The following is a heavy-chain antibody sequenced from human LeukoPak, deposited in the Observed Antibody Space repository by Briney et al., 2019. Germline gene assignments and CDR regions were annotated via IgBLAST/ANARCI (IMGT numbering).Heavy chain of an antibody. CDR3: ARAIVWGYSYVYINY. D-gene: IGHD5-18*01. J-gene: IGHJ4*02. Sequence: DTLSLTCTVSGGSISSSYWSWIRQPPGKGLEWIGYIYYCGSTNYNPSLKSRVTISVDTSKNQFSLKLSSVTAADTAVYYCARAIVWGYSYVYINYWGQGTLVTVSS. CDR2: IYYCGST. CDR1: GGSISSSY. V-gene: IGHV4-59*13.